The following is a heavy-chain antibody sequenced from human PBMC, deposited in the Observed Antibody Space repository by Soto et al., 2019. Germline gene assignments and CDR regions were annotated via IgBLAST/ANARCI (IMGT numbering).Heavy chain of an antibody. Sequence: QVQLQESGPGLVKPSETLSLTCTVSGGSVSSGSYYWSWIRQPPGKGLEWIGYIYYSGSTNYNPPLKSRVTISVDTSKNQFSLKLSSVTAADTAVYYCARDNAGIAVAGTRWFDPWGQGTLVTVSS. J-gene: IGHJ5*02. CDR1: GGSVSSGSYY. CDR2: IYYSGST. CDR3: ARDNAGIAVAGTRWFDP. V-gene: IGHV4-61*01. D-gene: IGHD6-19*01.